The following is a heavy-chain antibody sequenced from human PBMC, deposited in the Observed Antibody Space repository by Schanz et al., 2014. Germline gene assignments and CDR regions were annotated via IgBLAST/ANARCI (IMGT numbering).Heavy chain of an antibody. CDR2: IYYSGST. V-gene: IGHV4-59*01. CDR1: GGSISSFY. J-gene: IGHJ3*02. D-gene: IGHD3-10*02. Sequence: QVQLQESGPGLVKPSETLSLTCTVSGGSISSFYWSWIRQPPGKGLEWIANIYYSGSTNYNPSLKSRVTISRDTSKNQVSLNLRSVTAADTAFYHCARHVLPYDAFDIWGQGTVVTVSS. CDR3: ARHVLPYDAFDI.